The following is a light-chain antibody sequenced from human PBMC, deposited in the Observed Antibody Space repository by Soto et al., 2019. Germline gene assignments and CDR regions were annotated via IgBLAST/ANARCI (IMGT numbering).Light chain of an antibody. J-gene: IGKJ5*01. V-gene: IGKV3-20*01. CDR2: AAS. CDR3: QQYTNAHGIT. Sequence: EIALTQSPGTLSLSPGERATLSCRASQGVGNKYLAWYQQRPGQAPSLLIYAASSRATGVPDRFSGSGSGTDFTLTISRLEPEDFAVYYCQQYTNAHGITFGQGTRLEIK. CDR1: QGVGNKY.